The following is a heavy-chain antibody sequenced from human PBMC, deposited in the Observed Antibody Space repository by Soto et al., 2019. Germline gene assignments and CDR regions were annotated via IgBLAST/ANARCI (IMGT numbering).Heavy chain of an antibody. CDR1: GGSFSGYY. CDR3: AIHKNVYGDPREY. D-gene: IGHD4-17*01. Sequence: QVQLQQWGAGLLKPSETLSLTCAVSGGSFSGYYWYWIRQPPGKGLEWIGEINHSGSTNYTPSLKSRVTISVASSKNQFSLNLSSVTAADTAVYYCAIHKNVYGDPREYWGQGTLVTVSS. CDR2: INHSGST. J-gene: IGHJ4*02. V-gene: IGHV4-34*01.